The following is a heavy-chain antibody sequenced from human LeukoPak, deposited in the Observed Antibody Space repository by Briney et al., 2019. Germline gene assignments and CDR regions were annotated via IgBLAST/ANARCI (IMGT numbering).Heavy chain of an antibody. CDR1: GYTFPGYY. D-gene: IGHD3-10*01. V-gene: IGHV1-2*02. J-gene: IGHJ6*03. CDR3: ARSGLEWFGELLFYMDV. CDR2: INPNSGST. Sequence: ASVKVSCKASGYTFPGYYIHWVRQAPEQGLEWMGWINPNSGSTNYAQNFQGRVTMTRDTSINTAYMELSRLRSDDTAVYYCARSGLEWFGELLFYMDVWGKGTTVTISS.